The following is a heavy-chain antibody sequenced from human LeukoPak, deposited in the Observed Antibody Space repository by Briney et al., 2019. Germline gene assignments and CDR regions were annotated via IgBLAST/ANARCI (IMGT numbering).Heavy chain of an antibody. Sequence: PSETLSLTCTVSGGSISSYYWSWIRQPPGKGLEWIGYIYYSGSTNYNPSLKSRVTISVDTSKDQFSLKLSSVTAADTAVYYCARELAAAETGYFDYWGQGTLVTVSS. CDR3: ARELAAAETGYFDY. D-gene: IGHD6-13*01. V-gene: IGHV4-59*01. CDR1: GGSISSYY. J-gene: IGHJ4*02. CDR2: IYYSGST.